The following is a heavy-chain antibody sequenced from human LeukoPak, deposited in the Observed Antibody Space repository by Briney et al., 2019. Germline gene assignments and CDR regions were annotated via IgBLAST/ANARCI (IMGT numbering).Heavy chain of an antibody. V-gene: IGHV3-66*03. CDR3: ARDRAALQDWVEFDP. CDR2: IRDSGEA. CDR1: GFRVSDYY. J-gene: IGHJ5*02. Sequence: PGGSLRLSCAVSGFRVSDYYMSWVRQAPGKGLEWVGLIRDSGEAFYADFVRGRFAISRDESENTLYLQMNSLRVEDTAVSFCARDRAALQDWVEFDPWGQGTPVIVSS. D-gene: IGHD3/OR15-3a*01.